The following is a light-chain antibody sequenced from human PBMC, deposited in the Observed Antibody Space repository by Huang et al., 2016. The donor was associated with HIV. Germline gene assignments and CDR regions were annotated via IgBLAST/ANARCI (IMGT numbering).Light chain of an antibody. J-gene: IGKJ1*01. V-gene: IGKV1-NL1*01. Sequence: DIQMTQSPSSLPASVGDRVTITCRASQGISNSLAWYQQKPGKAPKRLLYAASKLESGVPSRFSGSASGTEYTLTISSLQPEDFATHYCQQYWSTPPATFGQGTKVEIK. CDR1: QGISNS. CDR3: QQYWSTPPAT. CDR2: AAS.